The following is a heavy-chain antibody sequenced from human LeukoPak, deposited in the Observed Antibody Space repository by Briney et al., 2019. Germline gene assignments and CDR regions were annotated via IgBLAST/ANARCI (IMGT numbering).Heavy chain of an antibody. Sequence: GGSLRLSCAASGFTFSSYAMSWVRQAPGKGPEWVSSISGSGGSTYYADSVKGRFTISRDNSKNTLYLQMNSLRAEDTAVYYCAKFPNGCGDPGAFDYWGQGTLVTVSS. V-gene: IGHV3-23*01. CDR2: ISGSGGST. D-gene: IGHD4-17*01. J-gene: IGHJ4*02. CDR1: GFTFSSYA. CDR3: AKFPNGCGDPGAFDY.